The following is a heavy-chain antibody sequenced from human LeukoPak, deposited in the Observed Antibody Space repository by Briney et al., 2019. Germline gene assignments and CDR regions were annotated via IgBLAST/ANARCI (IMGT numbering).Heavy chain of an antibody. CDR2: ISNDGRDK. CDR1: GLTFTNYG. CDR3: VRQWVYGGLADS. J-gene: IGHJ5*01. Sequence: GGSLRLSCAASGLTFTNYGTNWVRQAPGKGLEWLAIISNDGRDKYYIDSVKGRFTISRDNSKSTLYLQMNSLRVDDTAVYYCVRQWVYGGLADSWGQGTLVTVSS. V-gene: IGHV3-30*03. D-gene: IGHD4-23*01.